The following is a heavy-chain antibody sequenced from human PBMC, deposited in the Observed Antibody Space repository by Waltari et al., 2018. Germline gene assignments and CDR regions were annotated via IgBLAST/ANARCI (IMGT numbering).Heavy chain of an antibody. J-gene: IGHJ4*02. CDR3: AKGTIFAGALDY. Sequence: EVHLVETGGGLIQPGGSLRLSCAVSGVTVSSSYMSWVRKALGKGLGLVSYLAAGGDTYFAGSLQGRVTISRDDSKNSLFLQMNSLSAADTAVYYCAKGTIFAGALDYWGQGALVTVSS. CDR2: LAAGGDT. V-gene: IGHV3-53*02. CDR1: GVTVSSSY. D-gene: IGHD3-3*02.